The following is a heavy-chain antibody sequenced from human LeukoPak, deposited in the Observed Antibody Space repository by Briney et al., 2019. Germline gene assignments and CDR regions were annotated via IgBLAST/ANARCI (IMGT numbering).Heavy chain of an antibody. CDR3: ARMSGYCSGGSCYGNNWFDP. CDR1: GVTFSSYA. V-gene: IGHV1-69*13. Sequence: SVKVSCKASGVTFSSYAIIWVRQAPGQGLEWMGGIIPIFGTANYAQKFQGRVTITADESTSTAYMELSSLTSDDTAVYYCARMSGYCSGGSCYGNNWFDPWGQGTLVTVSS. CDR2: IIPIFGTA. J-gene: IGHJ5*02. D-gene: IGHD2-15*01.